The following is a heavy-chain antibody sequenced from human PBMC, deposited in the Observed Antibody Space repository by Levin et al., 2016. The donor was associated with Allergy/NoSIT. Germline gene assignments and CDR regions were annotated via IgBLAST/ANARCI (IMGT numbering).Heavy chain of an antibody. Sequence: ASVKVSCKASGYTFTSYAMHWVRQAPGQRLEWMGWINAGNGNTKYSQKFQGRVTITRDTSASTAYMELGRLRSDDTVVFYCARQRGGSWSDLDYWGQGTQVTVSS. CDR3: ARQRGGSWSDLDY. CDR1: GYTFTSYA. V-gene: IGHV1-3*01. CDR2: INAGNGNT. J-gene: IGHJ4*02. D-gene: IGHD6-13*01.